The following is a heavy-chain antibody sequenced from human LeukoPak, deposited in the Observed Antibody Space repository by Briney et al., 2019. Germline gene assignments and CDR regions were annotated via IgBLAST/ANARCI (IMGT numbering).Heavy chain of an antibody. CDR2: MNPYSGDT. Sequence: ASVKVSCKASGYSFITFDINWVRQATGQGLEWMGWMNPYSGDTGYAQRFQGRVAMTRNTSINTAYMELSSLTSDDTAVYYCARGGAMLRGVEDSWGQGTLVTVSS. V-gene: IGHV1-8*01. CDR1: GYSFITFD. J-gene: IGHJ4*02. CDR3: ARGGAMLRGVEDS. D-gene: IGHD3-10*01.